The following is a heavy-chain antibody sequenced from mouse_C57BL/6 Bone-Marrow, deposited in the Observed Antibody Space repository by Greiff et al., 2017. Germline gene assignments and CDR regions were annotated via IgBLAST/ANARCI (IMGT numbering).Heavy chain of an antibody. Sequence: QVQLQQSGPGLVQPSQSLSITCTVSGFSLTSYGVHWVRQSPGKGLEWLGVIWSGGSTDYYAAFISRLSISKDNSKAQVFFKMNSLQADNTAIYYCARGTRFAYWGQGTLVTVSA. CDR3: ARGTRFAY. J-gene: IGHJ3*01. V-gene: IGHV2-2*01. CDR2: IWSGGST. D-gene: IGHD3-3*01. CDR1: GFSLTSYG.